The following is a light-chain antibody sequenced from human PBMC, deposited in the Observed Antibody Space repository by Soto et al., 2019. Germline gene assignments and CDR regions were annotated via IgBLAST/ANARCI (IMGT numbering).Light chain of an antibody. CDR3: QQRSNWPIT. V-gene: IGKV3-11*01. CDR2: DAS. Sequence: EIVLTQSPVTLSLSPGERATLSCRASQSVSSYLGWYQQKPGQAPRLLIYDASNRATGIPARFSGSGSGTDFTLTISSLEPEDFAIYYCQQRSNWPITFGQGTRLEI. J-gene: IGKJ5*01. CDR1: QSVSSY.